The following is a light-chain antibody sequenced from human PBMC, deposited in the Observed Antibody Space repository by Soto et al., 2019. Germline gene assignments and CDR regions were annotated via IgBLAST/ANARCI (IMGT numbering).Light chain of an antibody. J-gene: IGKJ1*01. Sequence: DIQMTQSPSTLSASVGDRVTITCRASQSISSWLAWYQQKPGKAPKYLIYEASTLQRGVPSRFSGSGSGTEFTLTISSLQPDDFATYYCQEYHSYWTFGQGTKVEIK. V-gene: IGKV1-5*03. CDR1: QSISSW. CDR2: EAS. CDR3: QEYHSYWT.